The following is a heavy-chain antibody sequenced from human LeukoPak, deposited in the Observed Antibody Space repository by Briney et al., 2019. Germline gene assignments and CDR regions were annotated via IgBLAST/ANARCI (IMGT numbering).Heavy chain of an antibody. CDR3: ARGAPVYSSGIAEYFQH. Sequence: ASVKVSCKASGYTFTSYGISWVRQAPGQGLEWMGWISAYNGNTNYAQKLQGRVTMTTDTSTSTAYMELRSLRSDDTAVYYCARGAPVYSSGIAEYFQHWGQGTLVTVSS. CDR2: ISAYNGNT. V-gene: IGHV1-18*01. D-gene: IGHD6-19*01. CDR1: GYTFTSYG. J-gene: IGHJ1*01.